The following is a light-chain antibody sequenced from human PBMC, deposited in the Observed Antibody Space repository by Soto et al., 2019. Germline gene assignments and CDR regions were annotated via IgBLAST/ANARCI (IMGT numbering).Light chain of an antibody. CDR3: QQSYSTPLT. CDR1: QSISSY. J-gene: IGKJ4*01. Sequence: IQMTQSPSSLCASVGDRVTITCRASQSISSYLNWYQQKPGKAPKLLIYAASSLQSGVPSRFSGSGSGTDFTLTISSLQPEDFATYYCQQSYSTPLTFGGGTKVDIK. CDR2: AAS. V-gene: IGKV1-39*01.